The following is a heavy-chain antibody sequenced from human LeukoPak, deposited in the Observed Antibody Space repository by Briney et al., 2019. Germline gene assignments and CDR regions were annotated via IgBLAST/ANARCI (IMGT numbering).Heavy chain of an antibody. CDR2: ISSSSSYI. CDR1: GFTFSSYS. CDR3: ARGALDAATPFDS. J-gene: IGHJ5*01. V-gene: IGHV3-21*01. D-gene: IGHD2-15*01. Sequence: GGSLRLSCAASGFTFSSYSMNWVRQAPGKGLEWVSSISSSSSYIYYADSLKGRFTISRDNAKKSVYLQLNSLRAEDTAVYYCARGALDAATPFDSWGQGTLVTVSS.